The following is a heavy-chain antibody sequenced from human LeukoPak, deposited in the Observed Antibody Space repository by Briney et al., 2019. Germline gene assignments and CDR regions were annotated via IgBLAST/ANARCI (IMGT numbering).Heavy chain of an antibody. CDR2: ISSSSSYI. Sequence: GGSLRLSCAASGFTFSSYSMNWVRQAPGKGLEWVSSISSSSSYIYCADSVKGRFTISRDNAKNSLYLQMNSLRAEDTAVYYCARDLGSGSYYYYYGMDVWGQGTTVTVSS. CDR1: GFTFSSYS. D-gene: IGHD3-10*01. V-gene: IGHV3-21*01. CDR3: ARDLGSGSYYYYYGMDV. J-gene: IGHJ6*02.